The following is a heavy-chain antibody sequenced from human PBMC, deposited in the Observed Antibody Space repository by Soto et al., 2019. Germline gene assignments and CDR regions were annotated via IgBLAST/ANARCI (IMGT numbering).Heavy chain of an antibody. Sequence: QVQLVESGGGVVQPGRSLRLSCAASGFTFSSYGMHWVRQAPGKGLEWVAVISYDGSNKYYADSVKGRFTISRDNSKNTLYLQMNSLRAEDTAVYYCAKFVFDYCSSNSCYEGAFDIWGQGTMVTVSS. CDR2: ISYDGSNK. D-gene: IGHD2-2*01. CDR3: AKFVFDYCSSNSCYEGAFDI. J-gene: IGHJ3*02. CDR1: GFTFSSYG. V-gene: IGHV3-30*18.